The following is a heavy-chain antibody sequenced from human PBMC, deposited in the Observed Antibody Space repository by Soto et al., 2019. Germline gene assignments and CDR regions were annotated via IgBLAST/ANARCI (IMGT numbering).Heavy chain of an antibody. CDR3: GKQGSGYFYMDV. J-gene: IGHJ6*03. V-gene: IGHV3-21*01. CDR2: ISGSSSYI. Sequence: GGSLRLSCAASGFTFSSYSMNWVRQAPGKGLEWVSSISGSSSYIYYADSVKGRFTISRDNAKKSLWLQMNSLRAEDTAVYYCGKQGSGYFYMDVWGKGTTVTVSS. D-gene: IGHD3-10*01. CDR1: GFTFSSYS.